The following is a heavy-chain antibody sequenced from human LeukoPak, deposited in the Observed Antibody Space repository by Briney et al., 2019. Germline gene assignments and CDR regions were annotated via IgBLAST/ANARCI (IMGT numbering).Heavy chain of an antibody. CDR1: RGSISSNNW. Sequence: PSETLSLTCAVSRGSISSNNWWSWIRQPPGKGLEWVGEIVHSGNTKYNPSLKSRVTISVDTSKNQLSLNLTSVTAADTAVYYCARFGSSTWYKGAFETWGQGTMVTVAS. CDR2: IVHSGNT. D-gene: IGHD6-13*01. J-gene: IGHJ3*02. V-gene: IGHV4-4*02. CDR3: ARFGSSTWYKGAFET.